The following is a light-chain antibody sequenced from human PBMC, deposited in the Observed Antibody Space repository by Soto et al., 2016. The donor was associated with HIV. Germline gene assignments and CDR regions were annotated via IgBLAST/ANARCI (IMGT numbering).Light chain of an antibody. CDR1: NIGSKV. Sequence: SYVLTQPPSVSVAPGKTARITCGGMNIGSKVVHWYQLKPGQAPILVVFDDANRPSAIPERFSGANSGSTATLTISRVEAGDEADYYCQAWDSSTAVFGGGTKLAVL. CDR2: DDA. CDR3: QAWDSSTAV. V-gene: IGLV3-21*01. J-gene: IGLJ2*01.